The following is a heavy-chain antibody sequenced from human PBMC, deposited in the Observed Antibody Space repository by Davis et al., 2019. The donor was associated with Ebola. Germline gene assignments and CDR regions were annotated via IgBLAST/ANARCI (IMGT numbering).Heavy chain of an antibody. CDR2: IKQDGSEK. CDR1: GFTFSDYY. Sequence: GESLKISCAASGFTFSDYYMSWIRQAPGKGLEWVANIKQDGSEKYYVDSVEGRFTISRDNAKNSLYLQMNSLRAEDTAVYYCARDWSCSSTSCFYYYYYGMDVWGQGTTVTVSS. D-gene: IGHD2-2*01. V-gene: IGHV3-7*03. CDR3: ARDWSCSSTSCFYYYYYGMDV. J-gene: IGHJ6*02.